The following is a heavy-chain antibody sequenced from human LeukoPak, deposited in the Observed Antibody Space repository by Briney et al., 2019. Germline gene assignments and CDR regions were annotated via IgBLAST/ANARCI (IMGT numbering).Heavy chain of an antibody. CDR3: AKEGRIDANYFDY. V-gene: IGHV3-23*01. CDR2: ISGSGGST. CDR1: GFTFSRLA. J-gene: IGHJ4*02. Sequence: HSGGPLSLLCAACGFTFSRLAELCLRHAPEKALECWSGISGSGGSTDYPDSVTGRFTISIDNSKNTLYLQMNILRAEDTAVYYCAKEGRIDANYFDYWGQGTLVTVSS.